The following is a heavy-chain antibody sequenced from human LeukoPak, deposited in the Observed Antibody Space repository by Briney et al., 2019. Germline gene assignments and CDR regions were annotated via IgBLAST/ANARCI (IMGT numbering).Heavy chain of an antibody. CDR2: IYYSGST. J-gene: IGHJ6*03. V-gene: IGHV4-59*01. CDR1: GGSISSYY. CDR3: AREVGEGSSSWYDSVYHYYYYYMDV. Sequence: SKTLSLTCTVSGGSISSYYWSWSRQPPGKGLEWIGYIYYSGSTNYNPSLKSRVTISVDTSKNQFSLKLSSVTAADTAVYYCAREVGEGSSSWYDSVYHYYYYYMDVWGKGTTVTVSS. D-gene: IGHD6-13*01.